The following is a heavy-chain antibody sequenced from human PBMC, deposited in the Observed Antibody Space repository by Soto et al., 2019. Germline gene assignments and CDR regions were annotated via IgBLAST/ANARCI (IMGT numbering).Heavy chain of an antibody. CDR3: VRAPGPMYYAMDA. D-gene: IGHD2-8*01. J-gene: IGHJ6*02. CDR1: GFTFSSNT. V-gene: IGHV3-23*01. Sequence: GGSLRLSCEASGFTFSSNTMTWVRQAPGKGLEWVSGVSGGGGRTYHADSVKGRFTISRDNFRNMVYLQMNSLRAEDTAIYYCVRAPGPMYYAMDAWGQRTMVTVSS. CDR2: VSGGGGRT.